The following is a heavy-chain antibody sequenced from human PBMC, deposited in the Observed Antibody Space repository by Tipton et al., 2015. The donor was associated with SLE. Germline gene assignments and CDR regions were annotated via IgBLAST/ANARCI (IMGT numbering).Heavy chain of an antibody. Sequence: TLSLTCTVSGASMSAYYWTWIRQSPGKGLEWIGYIYYSGSTNYNPSLKSRVTISVDTSKNQFSLKLSSVTAADTAVYYCARGRYSSSSVYYYYYMDVWGKGTTVTVSS. CDR3: ARGRYSSSSVYYYYYMDV. CDR2: IYYSGST. V-gene: IGHV4-59*01. J-gene: IGHJ6*03. D-gene: IGHD6-6*01. CDR1: GASMSAYY.